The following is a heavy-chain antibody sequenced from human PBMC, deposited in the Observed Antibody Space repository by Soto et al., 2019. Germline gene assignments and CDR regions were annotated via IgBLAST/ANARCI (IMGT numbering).Heavy chain of an antibody. Sequence: PSETLSLTCAISGDSISGYYWTWIRQPPGKGLEWIGYIYCTGNTKYSPSLKSRVTISVDMSKNQFSLKVTSLTAADTAVDYCASREPGTRVDYWGPGTLVTLSS. CDR2: IYCTGNT. D-gene: IGHD1-7*01. J-gene: IGHJ4*02. CDR3: ASREPGTRVDY. V-gene: IGHV4-4*09. CDR1: GDSISGYY.